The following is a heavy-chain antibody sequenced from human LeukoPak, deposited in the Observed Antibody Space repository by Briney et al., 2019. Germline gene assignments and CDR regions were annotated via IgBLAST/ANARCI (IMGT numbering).Heavy chain of an antibody. CDR1: GGSISSNTYF. D-gene: IGHD5/OR15-5a*01. J-gene: IGHJ5*02. V-gene: IGHV4-39*01. CDR3: ATSDTVSTYNWFDP. CDR2: IRYSGST. Sequence: SETLSLTCNVSGGSISSNTYFWGWIRRPPGKGLEWIGSIRYSGSTYYNPSLKSRVTISVDTSKNQSSLNLSSLTAADTAVYYCATSDTVSTYNWFDPWGQGTLVTVS.